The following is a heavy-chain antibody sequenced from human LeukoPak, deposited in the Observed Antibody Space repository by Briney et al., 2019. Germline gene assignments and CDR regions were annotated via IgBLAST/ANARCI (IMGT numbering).Heavy chain of an antibody. CDR2: FYAGGTT. Sequence: SETLSLTCSVSNASICSYYWSWIRQPAGKGLEWIGRFYAGGTTNYNPSLKSRVTMSVDTSKNQFSLKLSSVTAADTAVYYCASLVNGYWGQGTLVTVSS. CDR3: ASLVNGY. CDR1: NASICSYY. V-gene: IGHV4-4*07. D-gene: IGHD2-8*01. J-gene: IGHJ4*02.